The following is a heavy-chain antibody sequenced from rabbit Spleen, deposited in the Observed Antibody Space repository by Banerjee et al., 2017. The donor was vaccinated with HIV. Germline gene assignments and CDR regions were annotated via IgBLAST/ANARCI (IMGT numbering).Heavy chain of an antibody. D-gene: IGHD8-1*01. V-gene: IGHV1S45*01. J-gene: IGHJ6*01. CDR2: IYTGTGST. CDR1: GFSFSSDYW. Sequence: QEQLEESGGDLVKPEGSLTLTCTASGFSFSSDYWICWVRQAPGKGLEWIGCIYTGTGSTYYASWAKGRFTISKTSSTTVTLQMTSLTAADTATYFCARDTGSSFSSYGMDLWGPGTLVT. CDR3: ARDTGSSFSSYGMDL.